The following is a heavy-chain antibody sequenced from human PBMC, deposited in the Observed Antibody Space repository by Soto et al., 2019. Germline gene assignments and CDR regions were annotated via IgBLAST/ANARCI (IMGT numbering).Heavy chain of an antibody. V-gene: IGHV3-74*01. CDR2: ISNDGTST. D-gene: IGHD6-19*01. J-gene: IGHJ4*02. Sequence: GGSLRLSCAASGFTFSSFWMHWVRQDPGKGLVWVSRISNDGTSTNYADSVKGRFTISRDNSKNTLYLQMNSLRAEDTAVYYCARTNSSGFYFDYWGQGTLVTVSS. CDR1: GFTFSSFW. CDR3: ARTNSSGFYFDY.